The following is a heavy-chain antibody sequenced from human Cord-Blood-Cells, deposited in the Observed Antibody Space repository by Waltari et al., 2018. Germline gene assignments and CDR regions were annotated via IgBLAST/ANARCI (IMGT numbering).Heavy chain of an antibody. V-gene: IGHV4-59*08. CDR1: GGSISSYY. CDR3: ARQAYRVAVAGTEYWFDP. CDR2: IYYSGST. D-gene: IGHD6-19*01. J-gene: IGHJ5*02. Sequence: QVQLQESGPGLVKPSETLSLTCTVSGGSISSYYWSWIRQPPGKGLEWIGYIYYSGSTNYTPSLTSRVTISVDTSKNQFSLKLSSVTAADTAVYYCARQAYRVAVAGTEYWFDPWGQGTLVTVSS.